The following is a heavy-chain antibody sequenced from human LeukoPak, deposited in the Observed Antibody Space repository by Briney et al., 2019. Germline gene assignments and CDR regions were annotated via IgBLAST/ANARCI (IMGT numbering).Heavy chain of an antibody. V-gene: IGHV1-2*02. D-gene: IGHD5-12*01. CDR1: GYTFTGYY. Sequence: ASVKVSCKASGYTFTGYYMHWVRQAPGQGLEWMGWINPNSGGTNYAQKFQGRVTMTRDTSISTAYMELSRLRSDDTAVYYCAREPGMVATNKAPRSNLDYWGQGTLVTVSS. CDR3: AREPGMVATNKAPRSNLDY. J-gene: IGHJ4*02. CDR2: INPNSGGT.